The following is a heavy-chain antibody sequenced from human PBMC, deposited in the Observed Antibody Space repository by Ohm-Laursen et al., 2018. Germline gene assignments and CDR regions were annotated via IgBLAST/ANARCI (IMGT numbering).Heavy chain of an antibody. V-gene: IGHV4-59*01. CDR3: ARAVGATFDY. CDR1: GGSISSYY. CDR2: IYYSGST. Sequence: SETLSLTCTVSGGSISSYYWSWIRQPPGKGLEWIGYIYYSGSTNYNPSLKSRVTISVDTSKNQFSLKLSSVTAADTAVYYCARAVGATFDYWGQGTLVTVSS. D-gene: IGHD1-26*01. J-gene: IGHJ4*02.